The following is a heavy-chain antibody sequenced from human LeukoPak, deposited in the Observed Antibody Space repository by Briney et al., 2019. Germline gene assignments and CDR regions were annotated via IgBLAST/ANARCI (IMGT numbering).Heavy chain of an antibody. V-gene: IGHV1-46*01. Sequence: GASVKVSCKASGYTFTSYYMHWGRQAPGQGVEGMGIINPSGGSTSYAQKFQGRVTMTRDTSTSTVYMELSSLRSEDTAVYYCARVVTGYSGYDFRGSGGNYFDYWGQGTLVTVSS. CDR2: INPSGGST. CDR1: GYTFTSYY. CDR3: ARVVTGYSGYDFRGSGGNYFDY. J-gene: IGHJ4*02. D-gene: IGHD5-12*01.